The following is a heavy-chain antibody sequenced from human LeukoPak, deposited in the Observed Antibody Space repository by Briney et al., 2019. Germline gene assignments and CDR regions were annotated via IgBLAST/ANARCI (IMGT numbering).Heavy chain of an antibody. Sequence: PGGSLRLSCAASGFTFDDYAMHWVRQAPGTGLEWVSGISWNSGSIGYADSVKGRFTISRDNAKNSLYLQMNSLRAEDTALYYCAKRGSYYYFDYWGQGTLVTVSS. V-gene: IGHV3-9*01. CDR3: AKRGSYYYFDY. CDR1: GFTFDDYA. D-gene: IGHD1-26*01. CDR2: ISWNSGSI. J-gene: IGHJ4*02.